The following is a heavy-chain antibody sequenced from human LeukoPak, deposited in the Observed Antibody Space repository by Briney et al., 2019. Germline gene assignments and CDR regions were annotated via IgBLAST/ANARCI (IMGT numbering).Heavy chain of an antibody. CDR1: GYSISSGCY. V-gene: IGHV4-38-2*01. Sequence: PSETLSLTCAVSGYSISSGCYWGWIRQPPGKGLEWIGSIYHSGSTYYNPSLKSRVTISVDTSKNQFSLKLSSVTAADTAVYYCARKGLWFEVDYWGQGTLVTVSS. J-gene: IGHJ4*02. CDR2: IYHSGST. D-gene: IGHD3-10*01. CDR3: ARKGLWFEVDY.